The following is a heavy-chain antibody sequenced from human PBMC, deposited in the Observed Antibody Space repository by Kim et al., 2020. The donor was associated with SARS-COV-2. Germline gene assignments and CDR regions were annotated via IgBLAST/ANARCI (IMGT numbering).Heavy chain of an antibody. V-gene: IGHV3-30*07. J-gene: IGHJ4*02. CDR3: ARDPALNDFWSGNPFDY. D-gene: IGHD3-3*01. Sequence: SVKGRSTISRDNSKNTLYLQMNNLRADDTAVYYCARDPALNDFWSGNPFDYWGQGTVVTVSS.